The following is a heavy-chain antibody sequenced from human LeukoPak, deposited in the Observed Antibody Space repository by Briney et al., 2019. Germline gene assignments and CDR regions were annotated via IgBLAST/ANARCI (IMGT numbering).Heavy chain of an antibody. J-gene: IGHJ6*04. V-gene: IGHV3-23*01. CDR2: ISGSGGST. CDR1: GFTFSSYA. D-gene: IGHD3-10*01. Sequence: AGGSLRLSCAASGFTFSSYAMSWVRQAPGKGLEWVSAISGSGGSTYYADSVKGRFTISRDNSKNTLYLQMNSLRAEDTAVYYCAKFGGGYGSGSYGECYYYYYGMDVWGKGTTVTVSS. CDR3: AKFGGGYGSGSYGECYYYYYGMDV.